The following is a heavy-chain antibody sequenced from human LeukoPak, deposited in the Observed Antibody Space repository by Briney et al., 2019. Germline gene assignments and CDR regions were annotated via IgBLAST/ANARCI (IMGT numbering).Heavy chain of an antibody. V-gene: IGHV3-30*03. J-gene: IGHJ4*02. D-gene: IGHD3-22*01. CDR2: ISYDGSNK. Sequence: PGRSLRLSCAASGFTFSSYGMHWVRQAPGKGLEWVAVISYDGSNKYYADSVKGRFTISRDNSKNTLYLQMNSLRAEDTAVYYCARGYYDNSGYSNPFDYWGQGTLVTVSS. CDR1: GFTFSSYG. CDR3: ARGYYDNSGYSNPFDY.